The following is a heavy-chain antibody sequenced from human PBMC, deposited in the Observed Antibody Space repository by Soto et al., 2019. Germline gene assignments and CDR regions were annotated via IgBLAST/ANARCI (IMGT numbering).Heavy chain of an antibody. CDR3: ARQVQADIRIGWLDT. J-gene: IGHJ5*02. Sequence: LSLTXTVSVVSISRSTYYWFGILQPPWKGLEWIGSIYYSGSTYYRPSLKSRVTISVDTSKNQFSLKLSSVTAADTAVYYCARQVQADIRIGWLDTWGQGTLVTVSS. CDR2: IYYSGST. D-gene: IGHD2-2*02. V-gene: IGHV4-39*01. CDR1: VVSISRSTYY.